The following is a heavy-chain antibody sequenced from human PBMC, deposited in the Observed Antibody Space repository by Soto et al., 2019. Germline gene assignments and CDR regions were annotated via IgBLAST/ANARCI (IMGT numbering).Heavy chain of an antibody. CDR3: ASYRGALYFES. D-gene: IGHD3-16*01. J-gene: IGHJ4*02. CDR1: GYTFTSYY. CDR2: INPSGGST. V-gene: IGHV1-46*01. Sequence: ASVKVSCKASGYTFTSYYMHWVRQAPGQGLEWMGIINPSGGSTSYAQKFQGRVTMTRDTSKSQFSLKLTSVTVADRAVYYCASYRGALYFESWGPGILVTVSS.